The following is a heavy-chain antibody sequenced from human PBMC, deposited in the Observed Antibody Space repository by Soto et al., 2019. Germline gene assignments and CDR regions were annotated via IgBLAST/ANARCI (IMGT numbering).Heavy chain of an antibody. CDR3: ARALPHTAMAVDS. D-gene: IGHD5-18*01. CDR1: GGSISTYY. J-gene: IGHJ4*02. Sequence: SETLSLTCTVSGGSISTYYWSWIRQPPGKGLESIGYIYNSGSTKYNPSLKSRVTISVDTSKNQFSLRLSSVTAADTAVYYCARALPHTAMAVDSWGQGTLVTVSS. CDR2: IYNSGST. V-gene: IGHV4-59*01.